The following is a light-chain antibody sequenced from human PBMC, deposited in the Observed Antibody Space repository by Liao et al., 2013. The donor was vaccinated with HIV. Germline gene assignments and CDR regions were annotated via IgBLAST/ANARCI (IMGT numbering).Light chain of an antibody. CDR1: NIRSRG. V-gene: IGLV3-21*01. CDR3: QAWDSSTFWV. CDR2: YDQ. Sequence: YVLTQPPSVSVAPGQTAVMTCGGNNIRSRGVHWYQQRPGQAPVLVMYYDQNRPSGIPERFSGSKFGNTAILTISGTQAMDEADYYCQAWDSSTFWVFGGGTKLTVL. J-gene: IGLJ3*02.